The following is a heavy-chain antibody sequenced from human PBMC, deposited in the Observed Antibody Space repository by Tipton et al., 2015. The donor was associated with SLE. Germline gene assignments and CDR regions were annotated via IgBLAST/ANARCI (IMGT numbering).Heavy chain of an antibody. CDR3: AGAWQGYCSGGTCYVLDY. CDR1: GGSISSYY. J-gene: IGHJ4*02. D-gene: IGHD2-15*01. Sequence: TLSLTCTVSGGSISSYYWSWIRQPAGGGLEWIGRIYTKGNTNYNPSLKSRVTISVDTSKNQFSLNLRSVTAADTAVYYCAGAWQGYCSGGTCYVLDYWGQGTLVTVSS. V-gene: IGHV4-4*07. CDR2: IYTKGNT.